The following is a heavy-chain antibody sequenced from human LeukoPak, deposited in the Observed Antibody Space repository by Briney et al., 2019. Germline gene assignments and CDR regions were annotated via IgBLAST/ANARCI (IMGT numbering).Heavy chain of an antibody. CDR1: GYTLTELS. J-gene: IGHJ6*02. CDR3: ARPLGIAAAAFRGMDV. Sequence: ASVKVSCKVSGYTLTELSMHWVRQAPGKGLEWMGGFDPEDGETIYAQKFQGRVTMTEDTSTDTAYMELSSLRSEDTAVYYCARPLGIAAAAFRGMDVWGQGTTVTVSS. V-gene: IGHV1-24*01. D-gene: IGHD6-13*01. CDR2: FDPEDGET.